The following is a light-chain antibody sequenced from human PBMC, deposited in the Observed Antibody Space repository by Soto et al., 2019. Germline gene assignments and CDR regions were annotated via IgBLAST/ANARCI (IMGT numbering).Light chain of an antibody. V-gene: IGKV3-15*01. J-gene: IGKJ5*01. CDR1: QSVSSD. CDR3: QQYNNWPPIT. CDR2: GVS. Sequence: EIVMTQSPATLSASPGERATLSCRASQSVSSDLAWYQQKPGQAPRLLIYGVSTRATGIPAMFSGSGSGTEFTHTISILQSEDFAVYYCQQYNNWPPITFGQGTRLEI.